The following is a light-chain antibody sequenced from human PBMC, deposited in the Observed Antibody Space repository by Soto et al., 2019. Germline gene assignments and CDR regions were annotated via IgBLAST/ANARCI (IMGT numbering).Light chain of an antibody. CDR3: QSYVNSLSDDVL. CDR2: GNS. V-gene: IGLV1-40*01. J-gene: IGLJ2*01. CDR1: SSNIVAGYD. Sequence: QSVLTQRLSVAGAPGQRVTFSCTGGSSNIVAGYDVHWYQQLPGTAHKLLIYGNSNRTSGVPARFSGSKSGTSASLAITGIQAEDEAAYYCQSYVNSLSDDVLFGGGTKMNVL.